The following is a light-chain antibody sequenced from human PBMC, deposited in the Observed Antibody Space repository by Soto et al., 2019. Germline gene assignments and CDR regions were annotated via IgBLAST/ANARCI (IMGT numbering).Light chain of an antibody. CDR1: SSNLGDNA. V-gene: IGLV1-44*01. CDR2: SYD. CDR3: AAWDASLDGYV. J-gene: IGLJ1*01. Sequence: QSVLTQPPSASGTPGQRVTISCSTSSSNLGDNAVNWYQHVPGTAPKLLIYSYDQRPSGVPDRFSGSKSGTPASLAISGLQSEDEADYYCAAWDASLDGYVFGTGTKVTVL.